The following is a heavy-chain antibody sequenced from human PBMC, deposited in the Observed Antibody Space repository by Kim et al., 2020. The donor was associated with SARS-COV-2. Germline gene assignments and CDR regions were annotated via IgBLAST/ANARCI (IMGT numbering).Heavy chain of an antibody. V-gene: IGHV4-59*01. J-gene: IGHJ4*02. D-gene: IGHD3-16*01. CDR3: ARDQEGDGYVDY. CDR2: IYYSGST. CDR1: GGSISSYY. Sequence: SETLSLTCTVSGGSISSYYWSWIRQPPGKGLEWIGYIYYSGSTNYNPSLKSRVTISVDTSKNQFSLKLSYVTAADTAVYYCARDQEGDGYVDYWGQGTLVTVSS.